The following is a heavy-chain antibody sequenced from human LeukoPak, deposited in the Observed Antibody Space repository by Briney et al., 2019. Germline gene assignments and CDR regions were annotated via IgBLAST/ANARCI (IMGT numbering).Heavy chain of an antibody. CDR3: ARVNPLGELF. D-gene: IGHD3-16*01. CDR1: GGSISSYY. V-gene: IGHV4-59*01. Sequence: PSETLSLTCTVPGGSISSYYWSWIRQPPGKGLEWIGYIYYSGSTNYTPSLKSRVTISVDTSKNQFSLKLSSVTAADTAVYYCARVNPLGELFWGQGTLVTVSS. CDR2: IYYSGST. J-gene: IGHJ4*02.